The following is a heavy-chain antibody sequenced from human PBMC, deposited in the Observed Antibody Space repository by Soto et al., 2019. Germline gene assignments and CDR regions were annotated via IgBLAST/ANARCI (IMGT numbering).Heavy chain of an antibody. V-gene: IGHV4-31*03. CDR2: INYSGTT. CDR3: ARYRGDYLNWFDP. CDR1: GDSISSGGYF. J-gene: IGHJ5*02. Sequence: QVQLQESGPGLAEPSQTLSLTCTVSGDSISSGGYFWSWIRQHPGKGLEWIGYINYSGTTYYNPSLKSRVAISVDTSKNQFSLKLTSVTAADTAVYYCARYRGDYLNWFDPWGQGTLVTVSS. D-gene: IGHD4-17*01.